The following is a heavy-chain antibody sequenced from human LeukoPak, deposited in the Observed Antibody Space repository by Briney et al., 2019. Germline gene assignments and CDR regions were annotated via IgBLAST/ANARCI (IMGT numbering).Heavy chain of an antibody. V-gene: IGHV4-39*02. CDR2: LYYSGRT. Sequence: PSETLSLTCTVSGGSMSSRTYYWGWIRQPPGKGLEWIGSLYYSGRTYDNPSLNRRVTISVDTSKNHLSLKLRSGTAAHTAIYFCARNSPVATEAFDIWGQGTMATVSS. CDR3: ARNSPVATEAFDI. J-gene: IGHJ3*02. D-gene: IGHD2-2*01. CDR1: GGSMSSRTYY.